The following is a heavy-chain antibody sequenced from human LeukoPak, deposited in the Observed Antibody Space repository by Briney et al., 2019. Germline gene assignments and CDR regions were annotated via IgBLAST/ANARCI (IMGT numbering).Heavy chain of an antibody. V-gene: IGHV4-30-4*08. J-gene: IGHJ1*01. CDR2: IYYSGST. Sequence: SETLSLTCTVSGGSISSGDYYWSWIRQPPGKGLEWIGYIYYSGSTYYNPSLKNRVTISVDTSKNQFSLKLSSVTAADTAVYYCARDESNAEYFQHWGQGTLVTVSS. CDR1: GGSISSGDYY. CDR3: ARDESNAEYFQH.